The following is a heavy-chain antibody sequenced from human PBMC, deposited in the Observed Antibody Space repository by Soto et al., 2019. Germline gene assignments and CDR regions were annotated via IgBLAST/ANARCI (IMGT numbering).Heavy chain of an antibody. J-gene: IGHJ4*02. V-gene: IGHV3-49*03. CDR1: GFTFGDYA. D-gene: IGHD3-16*02. CDR2: IRSKAYGGTT. CDR3: TRDSGPHTSYDYIWGSYRPRIF. Sequence: PGGSLRLSCTASGFTFGDYAMSWFRQAPGKGLEWVGFIRSKAYGGTTECAASVKGRFTISRDDSKSIAYLQMNSLKTEDTAVYYCTRDSGPHTSYDYIWGSYRPRIFWGQGTLVTVSS.